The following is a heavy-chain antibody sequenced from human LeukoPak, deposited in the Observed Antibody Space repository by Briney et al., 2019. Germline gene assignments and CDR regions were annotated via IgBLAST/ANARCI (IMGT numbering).Heavy chain of an antibody. CDR3: ASQGTYYYDSSGYPRQGRPFDP. J-gene: IGHJ5*02. CDR1: GYTFTSYY. CDR2: INPSGGST. Sequence: ASVKVSCKASGYTFTSYYMHWVRQAPGQGLEWMGIINPSGGSTSYAQKFQGRVTMTRDMSTSTVYMELSSLRSEDTAVYYCASQGTYYYDSSGYPRQGRPFDPWGQGTLVTVSS. D-gene: IGHD3-22*01. V-gene: IGHV1-46*01.